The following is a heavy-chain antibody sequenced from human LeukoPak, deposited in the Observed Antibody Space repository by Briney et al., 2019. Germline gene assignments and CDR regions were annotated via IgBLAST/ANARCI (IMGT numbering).Heavy chain of an antibody. J-gene: IGHJ5*02. CDR3: ARDHRGWFDP. Sequence: PSETLSLTCTVSGGSISSSSYYWGWIRQPPGKGLEWIGSIYYSGSTYYNPSLKSRVTISVDTSKNQFSLKLSSVTAADTAVYYCARDHRGWFDPWGQGTLVTVSS. CDR2: IYYSGST. CDR1: GGSISSSSYY. V-gene: IGHV4-39*07.